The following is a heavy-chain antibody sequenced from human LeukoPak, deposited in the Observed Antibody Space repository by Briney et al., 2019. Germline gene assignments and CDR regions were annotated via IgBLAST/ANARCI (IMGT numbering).Heavy chain of an antibody. J-gene: IGHJ5*02. CDR1: GFTFNSYA. V-gene: IGHV3-23*01. CDR3: AKATPYDRSGA. D-gene: IGHD3-22*01. CDR2: ISGGGTGT. Sequence: GGSLRLSCAASGFTFNSYAMSWVRQAPGKGLEWVSAISGGGTGTYYADSVKGQFTISRGNSKNTLYLQMNSLRAEDTAVYYCAKATPYDRSGAWGQGTLVTVSS.